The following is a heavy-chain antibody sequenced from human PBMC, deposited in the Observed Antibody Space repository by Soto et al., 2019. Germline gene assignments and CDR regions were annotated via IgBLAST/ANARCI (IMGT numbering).Heavy chain of an antibody. CDR2: ISAYNGNT. V-gene: IGHV1-18*01. J-gene: IGHJ4*02. CDR3: ARAHYYDSSGPFPPLDY. CDR1: GYTFTSYG. D-gene: IGHD3-22*01. Sequence: ASVKVSCKASGYTFTSYGISWVRQAPGQGLEWMGWISAYNGNTNYAQKLQGRVTMTTDTSTSTAYMELRSLRSADTAVYYCARAHYYDSSGPFPPLDYWGQGTLVTVSS.